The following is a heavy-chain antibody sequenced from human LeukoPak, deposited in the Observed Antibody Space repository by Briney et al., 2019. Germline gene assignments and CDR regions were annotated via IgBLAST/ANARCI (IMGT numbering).Heavy chain of an antibody. CDR1: GFTFSNYW. J-gene: IGHJ4*02. CDR2: IKQDGSEK. V-gene: IGHV3-7*01. D-gene: IGHD1-26*01. Sequence: GGSLRLSCTASGFTFSNYWMSWVRQAPGKGLEWVANIKQDGSEKYYVDSVKGRFTVSRDNAQNSLYLQMNSVRGEDTAVYYCARDLGIDRFDCWGQGSLVTVSS. CDR3: ARDLGIDRFDC.